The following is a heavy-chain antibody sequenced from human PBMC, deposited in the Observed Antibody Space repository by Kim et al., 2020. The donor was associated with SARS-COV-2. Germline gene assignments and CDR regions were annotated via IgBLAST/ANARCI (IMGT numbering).Heavy chain of an antibody. D-gene: IGHD4-4*01. J-gene: IGHJ4*02. CDR1: GYSFSAYW. V-gene: IGHV5-51*01. CDR2: ISPGDTRA. CDR3: ARQVDYICDY. Sequence: GESLKISCKGSGYSFSAYWIGWVRQMPGKGLECMGIISPGDTRATYSPSFEGQVTISVDGSIDTAFLQWSSLKASDTAMYYCARQVDYICDYWGQGTLVTVSS.